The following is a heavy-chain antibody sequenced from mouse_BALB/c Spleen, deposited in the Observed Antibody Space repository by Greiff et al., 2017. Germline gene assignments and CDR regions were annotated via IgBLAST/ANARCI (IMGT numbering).Heavy chain of an antibody. V-gene: IGHV2-6-7*01. Sequence: VHLVESGPGLVAPSQSLSITCTVSGFSLTGYGVNWVRQPPGKGLEWLGMIWGEGSTDYNSALKSRLSISKDNSKSQVFLKMNSLQTDDTARYYCARDSYYYGHAMDYWGQGTSVTVSS. CDR1: GFSLTGYG. J-gene: IGHJ4*01. D-gene: IGHD1-1*01. CDR3: ARDSYYYGHAMDY. CDR2: IWGEGST.